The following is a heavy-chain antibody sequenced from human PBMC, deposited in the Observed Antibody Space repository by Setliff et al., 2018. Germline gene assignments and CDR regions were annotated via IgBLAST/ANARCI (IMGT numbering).Heavy chain of an antibody. J-gene: IGHJ4*02. V-gene: IGHV1-24*01. CDR1: GYTFTNYD. D-gene: IGHD3-3*01. Sequence: ASVKVSCKTSGYTFTNYDINWVRQAPGKGLEWMGGFDPEDGETTYAQKFRGRVTLTEDTSTHTAYMAMNSLTSEDTAVYYCAANIIYDFWSGFDYWGLGTPVTVSS. CDR3: AANIIYDFWSGFDY. CDR2: FDPEDGET.